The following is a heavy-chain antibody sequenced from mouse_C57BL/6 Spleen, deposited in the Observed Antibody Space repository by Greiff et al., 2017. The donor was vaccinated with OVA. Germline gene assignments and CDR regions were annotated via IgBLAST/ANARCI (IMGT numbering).Heavy chain of an antibody. D-gene: IGHD2-4*01. Sequence: QVQLQQPGAELVMPGASVKLSCKASGYTFTSYWMHWVKQRPGQGLEWIGEIDPSDSYTNSNQKFKGKSTLTVDKSSSTAYMQLSSLTSEDSAVYYCARRVYYDYDEGAMDYWGQGTSVTVSS. V-gene: IGHV1-69*01. CDR3: ARRVYYDYDEGAMDY. CDR2: IDPSDSYT. CDR1: GYTFTSYW. J-gene: IGHJ4*01.